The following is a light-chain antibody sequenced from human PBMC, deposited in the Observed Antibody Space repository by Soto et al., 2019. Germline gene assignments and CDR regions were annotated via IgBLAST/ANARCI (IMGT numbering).Light chain of an antibody. V-gene: IGKV3-20*01. J-gene: IGKJ1*01. CDR2: GAS. CDR3: QQYVRSPPSWT. Sequence: ETVLMQSPGTLSLSPGERATLSCRASQSISSSFLAWYQQKPGQAPRLLIYGASSRATGIPDRFSGSGSGTDFTLTISRLEPEDAEVYYCQQYVRSPPSWTFGQGTKVEIK. CDR1: QSISSSF.